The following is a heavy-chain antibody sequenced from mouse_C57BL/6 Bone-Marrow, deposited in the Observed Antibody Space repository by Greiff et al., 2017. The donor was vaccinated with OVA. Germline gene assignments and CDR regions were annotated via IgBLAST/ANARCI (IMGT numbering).Heavy chain of an antibody. D-gene: IGHD3-2*02. V-gene: IGHV1-59*01. CDR3: ARRGRDSSGYFDY. Sequence: QVQLQQPGAELVRPGTSVKLSCKASGCTFTSYWMHWVKQRPGQGLEWIGVIDPSDSYTNYNQKFKGKATLTVDTSSSTAYMQLSSLTSEDSAVYYCARRGRDSSGYFDYWGQGTTLTVSS. CDR2: IDPSDSYT. CDR1: GCTFTSYW. J-gene: IGHJ2*01.